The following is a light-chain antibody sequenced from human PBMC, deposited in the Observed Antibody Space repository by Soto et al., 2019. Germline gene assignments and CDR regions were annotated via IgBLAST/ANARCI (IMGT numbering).Light chain of an antibody. CDR3: QQSHTTLFT. J-gene: IGKJ3*01. CDR2: GAS. CDR1: QSISTN. Sequence: DLQMTQSPSSLSASVGERVTITCRASQSISTNLNWYQQKPGKAPKLLISGASALQGGVSSRFSGSGSGTGFTLTISSLQPEDSATYFCQQSHTTLFTFGHGTTVDLK. V-gene: IGKV1-39*01.